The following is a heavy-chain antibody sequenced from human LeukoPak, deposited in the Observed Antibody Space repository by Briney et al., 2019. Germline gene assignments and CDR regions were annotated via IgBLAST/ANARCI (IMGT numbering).Heavy chain of an antibody. CDR3: AKDPKRGYSYGILDSFDY. CDR1: GFTFSSYS. J-gene: IGHJ4*02. CDR2: ISSSSSYI. D-gene: IGHD5-18*01. V-gene: IGHV3-21*04. Sequence: GGSLRLSCAASGFTFSSYSMNWVRQAPGKGLEWVSSISSSSSYIYYADSVKGRFTISRDNAKNSLYLQMNSLRAEDTALYYCAKDPKRGYSYGILDSFDYWGQGTLVTVSS.